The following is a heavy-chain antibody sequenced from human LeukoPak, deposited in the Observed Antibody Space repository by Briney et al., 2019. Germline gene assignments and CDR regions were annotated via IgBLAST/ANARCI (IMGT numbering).Heavy chain of an antibody. D-gene: IGHD3-10*01. Sequence: GASVKVSCKASGYTFTSYYMHWVRQAPGQGLEWMGIINPSGGSTSYAQKFQGGVTMTRDTSTSTVYMELSSLRSEDTAVYYCARAGQLLWFGESTVDNGFDPWGQGTLVTVSS. CDR2: INPSGGST. V-gene: IGHV1-46*01. CDR1: GYTFTSYY. CDR3: ARAGQLLWFGESTVDNGFDP. J-gene: IGHJ5*02.